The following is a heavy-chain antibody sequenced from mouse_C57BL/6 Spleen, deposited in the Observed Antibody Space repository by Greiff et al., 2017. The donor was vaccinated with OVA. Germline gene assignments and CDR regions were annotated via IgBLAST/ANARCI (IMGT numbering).Heavy chain of an antibody. Sequence: EVQVVESGPELVKPGDSVKISCKASGYSFTGYFMNWVMQSHGKSLEWIGRINPYNGDTFYNQKFKGKATLTVDKSSSTAHMELRSLTSEDSAVYYCARQDDGDYDWYFDVWGTGTTVTVSS. J-gene: IGHJ1*03. V-gene: IGHV1-20*01. D-gene: IGHD2-13*01. CDR3: ARQDDGDYDWYFDV. CDR2: INPYNGDT. CDR1: GYSFTGYF.